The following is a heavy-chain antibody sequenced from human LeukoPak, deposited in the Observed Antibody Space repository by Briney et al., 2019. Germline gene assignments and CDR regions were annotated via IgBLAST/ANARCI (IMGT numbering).Heavy chain of an antibody. CDR3: ARQRSSSWPDY. CDR2: IYYSGST. D-gene: IGHD6-13*01. J-gene: IGHJ4*02. CDR1: GGSISSGGYY. V-gene: IGHV4-31*03. Sequence: SETLSLTCTVSGGSISSGGYYWSWIRQHPGKGLEWIGYIYYSGSTYYNPSLKSRVTISVDTSKNQFSLKLSSVTAADTAVYYCARQRSSSWPDYWGQGTPVTVSS.